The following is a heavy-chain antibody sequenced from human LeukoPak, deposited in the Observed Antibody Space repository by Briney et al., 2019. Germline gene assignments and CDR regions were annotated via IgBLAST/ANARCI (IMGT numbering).Heavy chain of an antibody. CDR3: ARIVPRGPRPNPPTDY. CDR1: GFSFSTYE. D-gene: IGHD1-14*01. V-gene: IGHV3-48*03. Sequence: GGSLRLSCAASGFSFSTYEMNWVRQAPGKGLEWISYISSAASIVDYADSVRGRFTISRDNAKNSLYLQMNSLGAEDTAVYYCARIVPRGPRPNPPTDYWGQGTLVTVSS. CDR2: ISSAASIV. J-gene: IGHJ4*02.